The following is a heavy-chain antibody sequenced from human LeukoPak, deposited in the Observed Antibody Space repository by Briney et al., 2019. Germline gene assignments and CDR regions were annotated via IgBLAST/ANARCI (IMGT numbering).Heavy chain of an antibody. V-gene: IGHV1-3*01. CDR1: GYTFTSYA. J-gene: IGHJ4*02. Sequence: ASVKVSCKASGYTFTSYAMHWVRQAPGQRLEWMGWINAGNGNTKYSQKFQGRVTITRDTSASTAYMELSSLRSEDTAVYYCARVPGYYDSGGDDYWGQGTLVTVSS. CDR2: INAGNGNT. D-gene: IGHD3-22*01. CDR3: ARVPGYYDSGGDDY.